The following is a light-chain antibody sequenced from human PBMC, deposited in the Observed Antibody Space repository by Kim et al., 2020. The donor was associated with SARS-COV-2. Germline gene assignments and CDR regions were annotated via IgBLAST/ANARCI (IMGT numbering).Light chain of an antibody. Sequence: RSGSPGERAPLSCRASQSVKDNLAWYQQKPGQPPRLLIFGASTRATGIPVRFSGSGSGTEFTLTISSLQSEDFAVYFCQQYSQWLTFGGGTKLEI. J-gene: IGKJ4*01. V-gene: IGKV3-15*01. CDR3: QQYSQWLT. CDR1: QSVKDN. CDR2: GAS.